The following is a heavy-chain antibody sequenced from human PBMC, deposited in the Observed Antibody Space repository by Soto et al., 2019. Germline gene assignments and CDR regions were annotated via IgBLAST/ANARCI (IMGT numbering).Heavy chain of an antibody. V-gene: IGHV3-23*01. CDR2: ISGSGGST. CDR3: AKKGGYIVVVVAATAGAFDI. CDR1: GFTFSSYA. Sequence: PGGSLRLSCAAPGFTFSSYAMSWVRQAPGKGLEWVSAISGSGGSTYYADSVKGRFTISRDNSKNTLYLQMNNLRAEDTAVYYCAKKGGYIVVVVAATAGAFDIWGQGTMVTVSS. D-gene: IGHD2-15*01. J-gene: IGHJ3*02.